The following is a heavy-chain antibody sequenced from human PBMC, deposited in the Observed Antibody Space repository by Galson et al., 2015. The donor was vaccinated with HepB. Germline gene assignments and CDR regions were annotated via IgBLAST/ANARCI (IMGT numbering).Heavy chain of an antibody. CDR3: ARVHCSSTSCLYYFDY. CDR1: GYTFTSYY. D-gene: IGHD2-2*01. J-gene: IGHJ4*02. CDR2: INPSGGST. Sequence: SVKVSCKASGYTFTSYYMHWVRQAPGQGLEWMGIINPSGGSTSYAQKFQGRVTMTRDTSTSTVYMELSSLRSEDTAVYYCARVHCSSTSCLYYFDYWGQRTLVTVSS. V-gene: IGHV1-46*01.